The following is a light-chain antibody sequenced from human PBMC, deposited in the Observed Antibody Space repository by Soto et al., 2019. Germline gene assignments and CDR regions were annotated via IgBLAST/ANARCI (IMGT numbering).Light chain of an antibody. CDR1: SSDVGSYNY. CDR3: SSYTDSSPFV. J-gene: IGLJ1*01. CDR2: HVS. V-gene: IGLV2-14*03. Sequence: QSALTQPASVSGSPGQSITISCTGTSSDVGSYNYVSWYQHHPGKAPKLMIYHVSNRPSGVSNRFSGSKSGDTASLTISGLQAEDEADYYCSSYTDSSPFVFGTGTKVTVL.